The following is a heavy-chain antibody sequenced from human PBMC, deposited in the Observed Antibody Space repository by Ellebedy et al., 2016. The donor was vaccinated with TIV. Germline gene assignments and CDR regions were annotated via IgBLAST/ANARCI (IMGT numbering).Heavy chain of an antibody. Sequence: GGSLRLSXAASGFTFSSYWMSWVRQAPGKGLEWVANIKQDGSEKYYVDSVKGRFTISRDNAKNSLYLQMNSLRAEDTAVYYCAREIADIVVVLSSYYFDYWGQGTLVTVSS. CDR2: IKQDGSEK. V-gene: IGHV3-7*03. CDR1: GFTFSSYW. J-gene: IGHJ4*02. D-gene: IGHD2-2*01. CDR3: AREIADIVVVLSSYYFDY.